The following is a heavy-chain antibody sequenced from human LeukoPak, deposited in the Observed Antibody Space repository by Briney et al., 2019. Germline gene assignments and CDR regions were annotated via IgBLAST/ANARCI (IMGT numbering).Heavy chain of an antibody. CDR3: AGTGIRNWFDP. Sequence: SDTLSLTCSVLGDSISTTGYFWVWSRQSPGRGVEWIGSIFKNGNTFYTMSLKSRVTISVDTSKNEFYLNLASVTAADTAVYFCAGTGIRNWFDPWGQGILVTVSS. D-gene: IGHD1-14*01. J-gene: IGHJ5*02. V-gene: IGHV4-39*01. CDR1: GDSISTTGYF. CDR2: IFKNGNT.